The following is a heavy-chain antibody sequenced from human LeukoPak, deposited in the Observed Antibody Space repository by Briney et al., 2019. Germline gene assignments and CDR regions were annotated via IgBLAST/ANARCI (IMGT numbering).Heavy chain of an antibody. Sequence: GASVKVSCKASGYTFPSNGISGVRQAPGQGLKWMEWISAYNGNTNYAQKLQGRVTMTTDTSTSTAYMELRSLRSDDTAVYYCARDLSPRFGPDAFDIWGQGTMVTVSS. D-gene: IGHD3-10*01. V-gene: IGHV1-18*01. CDR2: ISAYNGNT. CDR3: ARDLSPRFGPDAFDI. J-gene: IGHJ3*02. CDR1: GYTFPSNG.